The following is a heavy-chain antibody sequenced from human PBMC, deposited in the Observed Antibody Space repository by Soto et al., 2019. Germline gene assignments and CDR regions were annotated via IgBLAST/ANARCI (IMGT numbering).Heavy chain of an antibody. CDR2: ISANNGNT. Sequence: QVQLVQSGAEVKKPGASVKVSCKASGYTFTSYGISWVRQAPGQGLEWMGWISANNGNTNYAQKLQGRVTMTTATSTGTAYMELRSLRSDDTALYYCARAKPLYCSGGSCYQYYFDRWGQGTLVTVSS. CDR3: ARAKPLYCSGGSCYQYYFDR. D-gene: IGHD2-15*01. CDR1: GYTFTSYG. J-gene: IGHJ4*02. V-gene: IGHV1-18*01.